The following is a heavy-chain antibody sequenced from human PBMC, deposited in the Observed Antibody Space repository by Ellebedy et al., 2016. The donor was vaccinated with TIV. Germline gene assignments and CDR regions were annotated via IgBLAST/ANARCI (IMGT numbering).Heavy chain of an antibody. Sequence: PGGSLRLSCAASGFTFSRFAMHWVRQAPGKGLEWVALISYNGGNKDYADSVKGRFTISRDSSKNTLYLQMNSLRTEDTAVYYCARDPTEYSSGWFVHWGQGALVTVSS. CDR2: ISYNGGNK. D-gene: IGHD3-22*01. CDR1: GFTFSRFA. J-gene: IGHJ5*02. CDR3: ARDPTEYSSGWFVH. V-gene: IGHV3-30-3*01.